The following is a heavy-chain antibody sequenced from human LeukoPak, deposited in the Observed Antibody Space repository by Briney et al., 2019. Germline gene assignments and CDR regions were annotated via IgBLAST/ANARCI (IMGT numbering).Heavy chain of an antibody. CDR1: GFTSSAYS. V-gene: IGHV3-23*01. Sequence: GGSLRLSCVASGFTSSAYSMTWVRQAPGKGLDWVSSISVSGGGTYYADSVRGRFTISRDNSKNTLYLHMNSLRAEDTAVYYCVKDWRDESNCGGDCLQYWGQGTLVTVSS. D-gene: IGHD2-21*02. CDR2: ISVSGGGT. J-gene: IGHJ4*02. CDR3: VKDWRDESNCGGDCLQY.